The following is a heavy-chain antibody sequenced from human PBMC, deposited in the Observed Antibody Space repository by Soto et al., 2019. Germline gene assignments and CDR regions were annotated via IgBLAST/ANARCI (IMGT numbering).Heavy chain of an antibody. CDR1: GYTFTSYY. CDR3: ARAFVWFGELPSYYFDY. D-gene: IGHD3-10*01. V-gene: IGHV1-46*03. Sequence: GASVKVSSKASGYTFTSYYLHWVRQATGQGLEWMGIISPSGGSTSYAQKFQGRVTMTRDTSTSTVYMELSSLRSEDTAVYYCARAFVWFGELPSYYFDYWGQGTLVTVSS. J-gene: IGHJ4*02. CDR2: ISPSGGST.